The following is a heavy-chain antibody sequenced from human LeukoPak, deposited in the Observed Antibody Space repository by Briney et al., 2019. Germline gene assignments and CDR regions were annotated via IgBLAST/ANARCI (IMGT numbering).Heavy chain of an antibody. D-gene: IGHD2-2*02. V-gene: IGHV3-30*18. Sequence: PGRSLRLSCAASGFTFSSYGMHWVRQAPGKGLEWVAVISYDGSNKYYADSVKGRFTISRDNSKNTLYLQMNSLRAEDTAVYYCAKDLIGVVPAAIRLDYYYYGMDVWGQGTTVTVSS. J-gene: IGHJ6*02. CDR1: GFTFSSYG. CDR2: ISYDGSNK. CDR3: AKDLIGVVPAAIRLDYYYYGMDV.